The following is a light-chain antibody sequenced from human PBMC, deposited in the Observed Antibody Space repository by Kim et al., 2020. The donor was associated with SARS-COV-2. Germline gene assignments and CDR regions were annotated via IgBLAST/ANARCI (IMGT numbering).Light chain of an antibody. V-gene: IGKV3-20*01. Sequence: PGERATLSCRASQSVSSSYLAWYQQKPGQAPRLLIYGASSRATGIPDRFSGSGSGTDFTLTISRLEPEDFAVYYCQQYGSSSMYTFGQGTKLEI. CDR3: QQYGSSSMYT. CDR1: QSVSSSY. J-gene: IGKJ2*01. CDR2: GAS.